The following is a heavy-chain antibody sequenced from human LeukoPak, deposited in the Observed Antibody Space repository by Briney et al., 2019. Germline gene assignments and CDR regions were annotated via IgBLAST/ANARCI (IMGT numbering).Heavy chain of an antibody. CDR2: SYSGGSS. Sequence: PGGSVRLSCAASGFTINNNYMTWVRQAPGKGLEWVSVSYSGGSSYYADSVKGRFTMPRDSSKNTVNLQMNILTVEDAAVYYCARILGTTDAFDIRGQGTMVTVSS. CDR3: ARILGTTDAFDI. CDR1: GFTINNNY. J-gene: IGHJ3*02. D-gene: IGHD2/OR15-2a*01. V-gene: IGHV3-53*01.